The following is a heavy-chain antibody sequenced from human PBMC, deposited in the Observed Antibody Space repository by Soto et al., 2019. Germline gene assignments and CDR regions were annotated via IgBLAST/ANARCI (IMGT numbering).Heavy chain of an antibody. CDR3: ARAPTVTTSNRIVWFDY. CDR2: ISSSSSYI. D-gene: IGHD4-17*01. CDR1: GFTFSSYS. Sequence: GGSLRLSCAASGFTFSSYSMNWVRQAPGKGLEWVSSISSSSSYIYYADSVKGRFTISRDNAKNSLYLQMNSLRAEDTAVYYCARAPTVTTSNRIVWFDYWGQGTLVTVSS. V-gene: IGHV3-21*01. J-gene: IGHJ4*02.